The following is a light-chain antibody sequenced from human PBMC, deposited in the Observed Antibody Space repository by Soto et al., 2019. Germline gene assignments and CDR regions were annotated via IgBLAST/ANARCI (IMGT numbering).Light chain of an antibody. CDR1: QGISSY. CDR3: QQYNDSFPYT. Sequence: AIRMTQSPSSFSASTGDRVTITCRASQGISSYLAWYQQKPGKAPKLLIYAASTLQSGVPSRFSGSGSGTEFTLTISSLQPDDVATYYCQQYNDSFPYTFGQGTRLEIK. CDR2: AAS. J-gene: IGKJ5*01. V-gene: IGKV1-8*01.